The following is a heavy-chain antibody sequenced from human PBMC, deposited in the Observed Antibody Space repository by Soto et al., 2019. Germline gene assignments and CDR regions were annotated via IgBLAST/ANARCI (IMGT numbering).Heavy chain of an antibody. Sequence: PSEPLSVTCTVSGGSISNFYWSWIRQPPGKGLEWIGYVYYTGSTSYNPSLKRRVTFSADSSRGQFSLRLNSVTAADTAVYYCARTVLGPDLLADSFVDYYYYMDVWGQGTTVTVSS. CDR2: VYYTGST. V-gene: IGHV4-59*08. D-gene: IGHD3-9*01. CDR3: ARTVLGPDLLADSFVDYYYYMDV. J-gene: IGHJ6*03. CDR1: GGSISNFY.